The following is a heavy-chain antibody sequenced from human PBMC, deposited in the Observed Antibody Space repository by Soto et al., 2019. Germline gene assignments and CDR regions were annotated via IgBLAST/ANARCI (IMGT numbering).Heavy chain of an antibody. D-gene: IGHD2-2*01. J-gene: IGHJ4*02. CDR1: GFTFSTYA. CDR2: ISDSSST. Sequence: EVHVLESGGDLVQPGGSLRLSCAASGFTFSTYAMTWVRQAAGMGLEWVSTISDSSSTYYADSVKGRFTISRDNSKNTLYLEMTSLRADDTAVYYCAKNKGGNYCTRTSCLYSFDYWGQGTLVTVSS. CDR3: AKNKGGNYCTRTSCLYSFDY. V-gene: IGHV3-23*01.